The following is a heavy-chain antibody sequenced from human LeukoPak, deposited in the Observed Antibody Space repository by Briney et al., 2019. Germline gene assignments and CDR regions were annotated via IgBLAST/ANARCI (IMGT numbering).Heavy chain of an antibody. Sequence: GGSLRLSCAASGFTFNNYAMSWVRQAPGKGLEWVAAISGNGGRTYYRDSVRGRFTISRDNPKNTLYLLMNSLSAEDTALYYCAKEQTSSGYFDYWGQGTLVTVSS. D-gene: IGHD3-10*01. CDR2: ISGNGGRT. CDR3: AKEQTSSGYFDY. J-gene: IGHJ4*02. CDR1: GFTFNNYA. V-gene: IGHV3-23*01.